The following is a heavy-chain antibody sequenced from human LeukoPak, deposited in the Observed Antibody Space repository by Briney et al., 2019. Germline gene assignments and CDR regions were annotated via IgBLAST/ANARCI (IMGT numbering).Heavy chain of an antibody. CDR3: ARLEMATSSAFDI. V-gene: IGHV3-21*01. CDR1: GFTFSSSC. J-gene: IGHJ3*02. CDR2: ITSRSTYI. Sequence: GRSLTLSWAPSGFTFSSSCMKWVRQAGGNGRGWVSSITSRSTYIYYAESVKGRFPISRHNAKTPLYLPMNSLRAEDRAVDYCARLEMATSSAFDIWGQGTTVTVPS. D-gene: IGHD5-24*01.